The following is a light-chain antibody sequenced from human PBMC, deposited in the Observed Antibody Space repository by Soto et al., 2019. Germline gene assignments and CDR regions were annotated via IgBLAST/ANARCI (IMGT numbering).Light chain of an antibody. Sequence: EIVLTQSPATLSLSPGGRATLSCRASQTVSSLLAWYQQKPGQAPRLLIYDASNRATGVPARFSGGGSGTDFTLTISNLEPEDFAVYYCQQRSNWPLTSGGGTKVEIK. CDR2: DAS. V-gene: IGKV3-11*01. CDR3: QQRSNWPLT. J-gene: IGKJ4*01. CDR1: QTVSSL.